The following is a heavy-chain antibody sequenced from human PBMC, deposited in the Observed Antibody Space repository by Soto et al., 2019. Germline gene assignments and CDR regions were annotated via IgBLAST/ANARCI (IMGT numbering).Heavy chain of an antibody. Sequence: SETLSLTCTVSGGSVSSGGYYWSWIRQHPGTGLEWIGYIYYSGTTYFNPSLKSRASISLDTSKNEFSLKLTTVTAADTAVYYCARRALPQCINGVCYKDGFWDYWGQGALVTAPQ. CDR2: IYYSGTT. CDR1: GGSVSSGGYY. D-gene: IGHD2-8*01. V-gene: IGHV4-31*03. J-gene: IGHJ4*02. CDR3: ARRALPQCINGVCYKDGFWDY.